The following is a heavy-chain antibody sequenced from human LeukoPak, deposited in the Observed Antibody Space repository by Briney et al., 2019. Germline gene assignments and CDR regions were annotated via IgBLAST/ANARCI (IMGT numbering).Heavy chain of an antibody. Sequence: GGSLRLSCAASGFPFSNYAMNWVRQAPGKGLEWVSYISSSGSTIYYADSVKGRFTISRDNAKNSLYLQMNSLRAEDTAVYYCARGYGGWYKSTRFDPWGQGTLVTVSS. D-gene: IGHD6-19*01. J-gene: IGHJ5*02. V-gene: IGHV3-48*03. CDR1: GFPFSNYA. CDR3: ARGYGGWYKSTRFDP. CDR2: ISSSGSTI.